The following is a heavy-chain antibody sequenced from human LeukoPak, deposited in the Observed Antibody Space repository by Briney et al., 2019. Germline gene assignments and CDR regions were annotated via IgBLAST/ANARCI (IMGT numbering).Heavy chain of an antibody. V-gene: IGHV1-46*01. CDR3: TRDQEAFDY. CDR2: IYPRDGST. Sequence: ASVKVSCKASGYSFTSNYIHWVRQAPGQGLEWMGMIYPRDGSTSYAQKFQGRVTVTRDTSTSTVHMELSGLRSEDTAVYYCTRDQEAFDYWGQGTLVTVSS. J-gene: IGHJ4*02. CDR1: GYSFTSNY.